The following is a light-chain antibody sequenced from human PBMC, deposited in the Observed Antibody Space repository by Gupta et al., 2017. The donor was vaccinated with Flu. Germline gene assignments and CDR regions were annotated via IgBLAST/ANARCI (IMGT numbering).Light chain of an antibody. CDR1: QSVLYSSNNKNY. CDR3: QQYDSTPPT. V-gene: IGKV4-1*01. CDR2: WSS. J-gene: IGKJ1*01. Sequence: GERATINCKSSQSVLYSSNNKNYLAWYQQKPGQPPKLLIYWSSTRESGVPDRFSGSGSGTDFTLTISSLQAEDVAVYYCQQYDSTPPTFGQGTKVEIK.